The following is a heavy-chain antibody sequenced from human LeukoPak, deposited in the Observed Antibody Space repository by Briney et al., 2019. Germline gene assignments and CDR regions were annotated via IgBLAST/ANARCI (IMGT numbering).Heavy chain of an antibody. J-gene: IGHJ4*02. CDR2: ISYDGSNK. CDR3: ARVWIWGYPPIGYDY. D-gene: IGHD4/OR15-4a*01. Sequence: QPGRSLRLSCAASGFTFSTYGMHWVRQAPGKGLEWVAVISYDGSNKYYADSVKGRFTISRDNAKESLYLQMNSLRAEDTAVYYCARVWIWGYPPIGYDYWGQGTLVTVSS. CDR1: GFTFSTYG. V-gene: IGHV3-30*03.